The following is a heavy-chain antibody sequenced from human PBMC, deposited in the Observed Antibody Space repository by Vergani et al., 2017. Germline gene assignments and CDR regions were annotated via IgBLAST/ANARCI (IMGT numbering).Heavy chain of an antibody. D-gene: IGHD4-17*01. J-gene: IGHJ3*02. V-gene: IGHV4-59*01. CDR1: GGPISSYY. Sequence: QVQLQESGPGLVQPSETLSLTCTVSGGPISSYYWSWIRQPPGKGLEWIGYINYSGRTNYNPSLKSRVTISVDTSKNQFSLKLRSVTAADTAVYYCARDHAEGYGDYVGAFDIWGQGTMVTVSS. CDR2: INYSGRT. CDR3: ARDHAEGYGDYVGAFDI.